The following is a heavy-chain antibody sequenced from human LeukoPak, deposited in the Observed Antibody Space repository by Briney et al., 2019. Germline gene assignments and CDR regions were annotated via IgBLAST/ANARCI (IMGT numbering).Heavy chain of an antibody. CDR2: MNPNSGNT. CDR1: GYTFTSYD. V-gene: IGHV1-8*01. J-gene: IGHJ2*01. Sequence: GASVKVSCKASGYTFTSYDINWVRQATGQGLEWMGWMNPNSGNTGYAQKFQGRVTMTRNTSISTAYMELSSLRSEDTAVYYCARAYSGSPVRYFDLWGRGTLVTVSS. CDR3: ARAYSGSPVRYFDL. D-gene: IGHD5-18*01.